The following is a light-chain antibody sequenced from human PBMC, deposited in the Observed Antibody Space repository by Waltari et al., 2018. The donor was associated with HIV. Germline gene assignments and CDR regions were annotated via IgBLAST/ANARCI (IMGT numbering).Light chain of an antibody. J-gene: IGLJ2*01. CDR2: QDS. CDR1: TSGDTY. CDR3: QAWDSSTAVV. Sequence: SYQLTQPPSVSVSPVPTASITCSGATSGDTYACWYQQKPGQSPVLVIYQDSKRPSGIPERFSGSNSGNTATLTISGTQAMDEADYSCQAWDSSTAVVFGGGTKLTVL. V-gene: IGLV3-1*01.